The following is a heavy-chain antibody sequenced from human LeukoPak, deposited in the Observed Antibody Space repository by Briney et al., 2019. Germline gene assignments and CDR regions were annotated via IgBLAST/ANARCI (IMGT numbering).Heavy chain of an antibody. CDR3: ARDVSWELQGHYFDY. CDR1: GFTFSSYS. Sequence: GGSLRLSCAASGFTFSSYSMNWVRQAPGKGLEWVSSISSSSSYIYYADSVKGRFTISRDNAKNSLYLQMNSLRAEDTAVYYCARDVSWELQGHYFDYWCQGTLVTVSS. D-gene: IGHD1-26*01. CDR2: ISSSSSYI. J-gene: IGHJ4*02. V-gene: IGHV3-21*01.